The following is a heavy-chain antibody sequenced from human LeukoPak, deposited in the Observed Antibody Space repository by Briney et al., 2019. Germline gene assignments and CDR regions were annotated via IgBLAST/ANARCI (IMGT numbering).Heavy chain of an antibody. D-gene: IGHD2-2*01. Sequence: PGGSLRLSCAASGFTFSSYGMHWVRQAPGKGLEWVAFIRYDGSNKYYADSVKGRFTISRDNSKNTLYLQMNSLRAEDTAVYYCAKDGRADCSSTSCYSIDYWGQGTLVTVSS. CDR3: AKDGRADCSSTSCYSIDY. V-gene: IGHV3-30*02. CDR2: IRYDGSNK. CDR1: GFTFSSYG. J-gene: IGHJ4*02.